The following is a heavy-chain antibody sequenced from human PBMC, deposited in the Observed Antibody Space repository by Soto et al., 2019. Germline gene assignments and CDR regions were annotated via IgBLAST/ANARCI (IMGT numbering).Heavy chain of an antibody. CDR3: ARTPTP. CDR2: IYLSGST. D-gene: IGHD1-26*01. J-gene: IGHJ5*02. Sequence: QLQLQESGSGLVKPSQTLSLTFAVSGGSISSGGYSWSWIRQPPGKGLEWIGYIYLSGSTYYNPSLNSRVTIAVDRYNNQFSLKLSSVTAADTAVYYCARTPTPWGHGTLVTVSS. V-gene: IGHV4-30-2*01. CDR1: GGSISSGGYS.